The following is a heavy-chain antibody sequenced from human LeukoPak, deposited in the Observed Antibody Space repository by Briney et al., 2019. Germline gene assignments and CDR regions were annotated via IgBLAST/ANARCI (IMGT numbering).Heavy chain of an antibody. Sequence: GSSVKVSCKASGGTFSSYAISWVRQAPGQGLEWMGGIIPIFGTANYAQKFQGRVTITADESTSTAYMELSSLRSEDTAVYYCARRNGGNSGDAFDIWGQGTMVTVSS. CDR1: GGTFSSYA. J-gene: IGHJ3*02. D-gene: IGHD4-23*01. V-gene: IGHV1-69*13. CDR2: IIPIFGTA. CDR3: ARRNGGNSGDAFDI.